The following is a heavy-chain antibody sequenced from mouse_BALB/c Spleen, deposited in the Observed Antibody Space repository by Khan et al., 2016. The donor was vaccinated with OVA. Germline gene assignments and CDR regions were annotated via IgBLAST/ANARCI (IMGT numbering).Heavy chain of an antibody. D-gene: IGHD3-1*01. CDR3: ARSGKLGLGGGFAY. CDR1: GYTFTTYT. CDR2: INPSNDYT. Sequence: QVQLKESGAELARPGASVKMSCKTSGYTFTTYTLHWVKQRPGRSLEWIGYINPSNDYTNYNQKFKDKSTLTADKSSSTAYMQLSSLTSEDSAVYYCARSGKLGLGGGFAYWGQGTLVTVSA. J-gene: IGHJ3*01. V-gene: IGHV1-4*01.